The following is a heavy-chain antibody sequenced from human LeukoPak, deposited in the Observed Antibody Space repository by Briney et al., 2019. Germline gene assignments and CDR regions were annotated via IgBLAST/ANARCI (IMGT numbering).Heavy chain of an antibody. J-gene: IGHJ4*02. V-gene: IGHV1-18*01. CDR3: ARVIGDYVWGSYRWYYFDY. D-gene: IGHD3-16*02. CDR1: GYTFTSYG. Sequence: ASVKVSCKASGYTFTSYGISWVRQAPGQGLEWMGWISAYNGNTNYAQKLQGRVTMTTDTSTSTAYMELRSLRSDDTAVYYCARVIGDYVWGSYRWYYFDYWGQGTLVTVSS. CDR2: ISAYNGNT.